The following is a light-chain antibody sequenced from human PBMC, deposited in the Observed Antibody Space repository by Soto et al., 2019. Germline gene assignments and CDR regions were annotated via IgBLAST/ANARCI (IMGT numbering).Light chain of an antibody. V-gene: IGKV3-15*01. J-gene: IGKJ1*01. CDR2: GAS. CDR3: QQYNNWPRWT. Sequence: EIVMTQSPATLSVSRGVRATLSCRASQSVSSNLAWYQQKPGQAPRLLIYGASTRATGIPARFSGSRSGTEFTLTISRLQSEDFVVYYCQQYNNWPRWTCGQGTKVEVK. CDR1: QSVSSN.